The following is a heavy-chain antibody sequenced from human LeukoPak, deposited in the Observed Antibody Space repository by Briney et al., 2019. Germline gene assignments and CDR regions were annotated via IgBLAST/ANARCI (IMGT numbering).Heavy chain of an antibody. D-gene: IGHD5-12*01. CDR2: INHSGST. V-gene: IGHV4-34*01. CDR1: GGSFSGYY. Sequence: PSETLSLTCAVYGGSFSGYYWSWIRQPPGKGLEWIGEINHSGSTNYNPSLKSRVTISVDTSKNQFSLKLSSVTAADTAVYYCARDPGGSGYDWGYYYYYMDVWAKGPRSPSP. J-gene: IGHJ6*03. CDR3: ARDPGGSGYDWGYYYYYMDV.